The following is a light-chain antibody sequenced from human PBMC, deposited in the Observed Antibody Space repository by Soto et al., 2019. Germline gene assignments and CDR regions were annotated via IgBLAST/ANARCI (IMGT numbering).Light chain of an antibody. J-gene: IGLJ1*01. CDR3: CSDAGSYTHV. CDR1: SSDVGGYNY. Sequence: QSALTQPRSVSGSPGQSVTISCTGTSSDVGGYNYVSWYQQHPGKAPKLILYDVSKRPSGVPDRFSGSKSGNTASLTISGLQAEDEADYYCCSDAGSYTHVFGTGTKVTVL. CDR2: DVS. V-gene: IGLV2-11*01.